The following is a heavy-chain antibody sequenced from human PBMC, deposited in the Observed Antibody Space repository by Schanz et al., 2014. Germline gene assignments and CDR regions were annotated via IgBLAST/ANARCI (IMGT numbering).Heavy chain of an antibody. CDR2: INPNSGGT. CDR1: GYTFTGYY. Sequence: QVQLVQSGAEVKKPGASVKVSCKASGYTFTGYYMHWVRQAPGQGLEWMGRINPNSGGTNYAPTFQGRVSMTRDTSISTAYMEVTRLVSSDTAVYYCARRGPNCSNNACYHGWFDPWGQGTLVTVSS. D-gene: IGHD4-4*01. J-gene: IGHJ5*02. CDR3: ARRGPNCSNNACYHGWFDP. V-gene: IGHV1-2*06.